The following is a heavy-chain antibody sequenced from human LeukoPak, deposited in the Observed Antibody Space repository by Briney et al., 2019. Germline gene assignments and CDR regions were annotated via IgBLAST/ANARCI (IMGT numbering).Heavy chain of an antibody. CDR2: FYYSGST. CDR1: SGSISSYY. CDR3: AGGSSGSSYFGY. Sequence: SETLSLTCTVSSGSISSYYWSWIRQPPGKGLEWIGYFYYSGSTNYNPSLKSRVTISLDTSKSQISLKVNSVTAADTAVYYCAGGSSGSSYFGYWGQGTLVTVSS. V-gene: IGHV4-59*08. J-gene: IGHJ4*02. D-gene: IGHD1-26*01.